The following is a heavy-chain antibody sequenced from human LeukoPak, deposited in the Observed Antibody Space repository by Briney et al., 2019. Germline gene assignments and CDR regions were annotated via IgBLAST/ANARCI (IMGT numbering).Heavy chain of an antibody. J-gene: IGHJ4*02. CDR2: IYPGDSDT. D-gene: IGHD2-15*01. CDR3: ARSDYCSGGSCYFHY. V-gene: IGHV5-51*01. Sequence: GESLKISCQGSGDSVTNYWIGWVRQMPGKGLEWMGIIYPGDSDTRYSPSFQGQVTISADKSISTAYLQWSRLKASDTAMFYCARSDYCSGGSCYFHYWGQGNLVTVSS. CDR1: GDSVTNYW.